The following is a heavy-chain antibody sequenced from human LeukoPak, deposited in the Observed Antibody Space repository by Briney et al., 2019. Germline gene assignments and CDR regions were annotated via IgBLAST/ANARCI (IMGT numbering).Heavy chain of an antibody. CDR3: ARDPDSWYYYGSWSYYGN. D-gene: IGHD3-10*01. CDR2: ISSSSSYI. Sequence: KSGGSLRLSCAASGFTFSSYSMNWVRQAPGKGLEWVSSISSSSSYIYYADSVKGRFTISRDNAKNSLYLQMNSLRAEDTAVYYCARDPDSWYYYGSWSYYGNWGQGTLVTVSS. CDR1: GFTFSSYS. V-gene: IGHV3-21*01. J-gene: IGHJ4*02.